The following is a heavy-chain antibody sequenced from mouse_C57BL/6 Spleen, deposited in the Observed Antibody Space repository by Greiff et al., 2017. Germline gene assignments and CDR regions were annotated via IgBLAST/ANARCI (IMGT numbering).Heavy chain of an antibody. V-gene: IGHV1-22*01. CDR1: GYTFTDYN. CDR2: INPNNGGT. Sequence: EVKLMESGPELVKPGASVKMSCKASGYTFTDYNMHWVKQSHGKSLEWIGYINPNNGGTSYNQKFKGKAKLTVNKSSSTAYMELRSLTSEDSAVYYCARDGYYPFDYWGQGTTLTVSS. D-gene: IGHD2-3*01. CDR3: ARDGYYPFDY. J-gene: IGHJ2*01.